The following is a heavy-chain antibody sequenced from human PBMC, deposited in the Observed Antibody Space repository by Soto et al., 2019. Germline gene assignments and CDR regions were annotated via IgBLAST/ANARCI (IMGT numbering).Heavy chain of an antibody. D-gene: IGHD3-3*01. CDR3: AKPQSHYDFWSGYLLGPLDY. CDR2: ISYDGSNK. V-gene: IGHV3-30*18. J-gene: IGHJ4*02. CDR1: GFTFSSYG. Sequence: QVQLVESGGGVVQPGRSLRLSCAASGFTFSSYGMHWVRQAPGKGLEWVAVISYDGSNKYYADSVKGRFTISRDNSKNTLYLQMNSLRAEDTAVYYCAKPQSHYDFWSGYLLGPLDYWGQGTLVTVSS.